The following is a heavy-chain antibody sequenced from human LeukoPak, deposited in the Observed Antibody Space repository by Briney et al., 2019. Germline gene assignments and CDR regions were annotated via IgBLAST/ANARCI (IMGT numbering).Heavy chain of an antibody. D-gene: IGHD3-22*01. CDR1: GYTFTSYD. V-gene: IGHV1-8*01. J-gene: IGHJ3*02. CDR3: ARGDLIVVVITSLLPNAFDI. CDR2: MNPNSGNT. Sequence: ASVKVSCKASGYTFTSYDINWVRQATGQGLEWMGWMNPNSGNTGYAQKFQGRVTMTRNTSISTAYMELSSLRSEDTAVYYCARGDLIVVVITSLLPNAFDIWGQGTMVTVSS.